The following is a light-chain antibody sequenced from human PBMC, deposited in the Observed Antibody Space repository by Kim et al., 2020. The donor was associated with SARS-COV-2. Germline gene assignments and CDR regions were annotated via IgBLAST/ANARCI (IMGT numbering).Light chain of an antibody. CDR1: QSISSW. CDR2: KAS. CDR3: QKYNSWWT. V-gene: IGKV1-5*03. Sequence: DIQMTQSPSTLSASVGDRVTITCRASQSISSWLAWYQQKPGKAPKLLIYKASSLESGVPSRFSGSGSGTKFTLTISSLQPDDFATYYCQKYNSWWTFGQVTKVDIK. J-gene: IGKJ1*01.